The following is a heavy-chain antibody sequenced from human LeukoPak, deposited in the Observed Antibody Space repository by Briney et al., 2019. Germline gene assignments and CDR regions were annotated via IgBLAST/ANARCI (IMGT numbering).Heavy chain of an antibody. CDR3: ARGGVDTAMVTLFV. V-gene: IGHV4-34*01. J-gene: IGHJ4*02. D-gene: IGHD5-18*01. Sequence: PSETLSLTCAVYGGSFSGYYWSWIRQPPGKGLEWIGEINHSGSTNYNPSLKSRVTISVDTSKNQFSLKLSSVTAADTAVYYCARGGVDTAMVTLFVWGQGTLVTVSS. CDR2: INHSGST. CDR1: GGSFSGYY.